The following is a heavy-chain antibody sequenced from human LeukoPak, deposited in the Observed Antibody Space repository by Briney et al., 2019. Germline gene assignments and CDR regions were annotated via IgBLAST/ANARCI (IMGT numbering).Heavy chain of an antibody. V-gene: IGHV1-46*01. D-gene: IGHD6-19*01. Sequence: ASVKVSCKASGYTFTSYYMHWVRQAPGQGLEWMGIINPSGGSTSYAQKFQGRVTMTRDTSTSTVYMELSSLRSEDTAVYYCPRAAAVAGYDYWGQGTLVTVSS. CDR3: PRAAAVAGYDY. CDR2: INPSGGST. CDR1: GYTFTSYY. J-gene: IGHJ4*02.